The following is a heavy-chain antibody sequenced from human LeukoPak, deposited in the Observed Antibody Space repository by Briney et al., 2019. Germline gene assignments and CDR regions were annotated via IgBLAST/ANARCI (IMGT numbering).Heavy chain of an antibody. Sequence: SETLSLTCTVSGGSISSSSYCWGWIRQPPGKGLEWIGSIYYSGSTYYNPSLKSRVTISVDTSKNQFSLKLSSVTAADTAVYYCARVNYYDSSGSLDYWGQGNLVTVSS. J-gene: IGHJ4*02. CDR3: ARVNYYDSSGSLDY. D-gene: IGHD3-22*01. CDR1: GGSISSSSYC. CDR2: IYYSGST. V-gene: IGHV4-39*07.